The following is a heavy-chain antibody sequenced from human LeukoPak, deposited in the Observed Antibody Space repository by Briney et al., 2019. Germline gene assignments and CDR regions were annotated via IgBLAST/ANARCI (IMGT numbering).Heavy chain of an antibody. V-gene: IGHV4-39*01. J-gene: IGHJ6*03. CDR1: GGSISSSSYY. CDR3: AGPNFYHMDV. CDR2: IYYSGST. Sequence: SETLSLTCTVSGGSISSSSYYWGWIRQPPGKGLGWIGSIYYSGSTYYNPSLKSRVTMSVDTSKNQFSLKLTSVTAADAAVYYCAGPNFYHMDVWGEGTTVTVSS.